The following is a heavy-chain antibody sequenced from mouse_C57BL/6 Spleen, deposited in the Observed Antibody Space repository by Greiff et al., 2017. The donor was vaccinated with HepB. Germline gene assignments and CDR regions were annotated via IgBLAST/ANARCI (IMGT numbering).Heavy chain of an antibody. Sequence: EVHLVESGGGLVKPGGSLKLSCAASGFTFSDYGMHWVRQAPEKGLEWVAYSSSGSSTIYYADTVKGRFTISRDNAKNTLFLQMTSLRSEDTAMYYCARPGPYYAMDYWGQGTSVTVSS. CDR1: GFTFSDYG. D-gene: IGHD4-1*01. J-gene: IGHJ4*01. CDR3: ARPGPYYAMDY. CDR2: SSSGSSTI. V-gene: IGHV5-17*01.